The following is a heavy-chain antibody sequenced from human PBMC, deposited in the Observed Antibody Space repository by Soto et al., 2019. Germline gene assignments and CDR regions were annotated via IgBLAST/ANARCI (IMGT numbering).Heavy chain of an antibody. J-gene: IGHJ4*02. Sequence: SETLSLTYAVYGGYSIGYYWSWIRQHPGKGLEWIGEINHSGSTNYNPSLKSRVTISVDTSKNQFSLKLSSVTAADTAVYYCARGEAAAADYFDYWGQGTLVTVSS. CDR2: INHSGST. CDR1: GGYSIGYY. D-gene: IGHD6-13*01. V-gene: IGHV4-34*01. CDR3: ARGEAAAADYFDY.